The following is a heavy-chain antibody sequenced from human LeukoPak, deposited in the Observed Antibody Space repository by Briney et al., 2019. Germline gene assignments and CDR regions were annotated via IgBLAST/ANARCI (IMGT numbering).Heavy chain of an antibody. CDR2: IYYSGST. CDR1: GGSISDYY. Sequence: SETLSLTCTVSGGSISDYYWTWIRQPPGKGLEWIGSIYYSGSTYYNPSLKSRVTISVDTSKNQFSLKLSSVTAADTAVYYCARRRSDGFDYWGQGTLVTVSS. D-gene: IGHD1-26*01. CDR3: ARRRSDGFDY. V-gene: IGHV4-59*05. J-gene: IGHJ4*02.